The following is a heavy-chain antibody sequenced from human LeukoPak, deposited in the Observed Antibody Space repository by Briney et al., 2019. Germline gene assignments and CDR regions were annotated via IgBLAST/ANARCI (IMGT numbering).Heavy chain of an antibody. V-gene: IGHV1-2*04. Sequence: ASVKVSCKASGYTFTGYYMHWVRQAPGQGLEWMGWINPNSGGTNYAQKFQGWVTMTRDTSISTAYMELSRLRSDDTAVYYCARGVYCSGGSCYSGYYYGMDVWGKGTTVIVSS. CDR3: ARGVYCSGGSCYSGYYYGMDV. D-gene: IGHD2-15*01. CDR1: GYTFTGYY. J-gene: IGHJ6*04. CDR2: INPNSGGT.